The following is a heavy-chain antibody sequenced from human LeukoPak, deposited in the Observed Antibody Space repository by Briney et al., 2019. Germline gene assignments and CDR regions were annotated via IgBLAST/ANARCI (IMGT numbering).Heavy chain of an antibody. CDR1: GGSISSSSHY. J-gene: IGHJ4*02. CDR2: MYYRGST. V-gene: IGHV4-39*07. Sequence: SETLSLTCTVSGGSISSSSHYWGWIRQPPGKGLEWIGSMYYRGSTYHNPSLKSRVTISVDTSKNQFSLKLSSVTAADTAVYYCATTTIRLGYWGQGTLVTVSS. D-gene: IGHD1-26*01. CDR3: ATTTIRLGY.